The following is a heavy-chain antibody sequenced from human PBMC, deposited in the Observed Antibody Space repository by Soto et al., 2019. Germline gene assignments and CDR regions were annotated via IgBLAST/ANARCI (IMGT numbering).Heavy chain of an antibody. CDR2: IYHSGST. Sequence: SETLSLTCAVSGGSISSSNWWSWVRQPPGKGLEWIGEIYHSGSTNYNPSLKSRVTISVDKSKNQFSLKLSSVTAADTAVYYCARIRAAAGYYYGMDVWGQGTTVTVSS. V-gene: IGHV4-4*02. J-gene: IGHJ6*02. CDR3: ARIRAAAGYYYGMDV. CDR1: GGSISSSNW. D-gene: IGHD6-13*01.